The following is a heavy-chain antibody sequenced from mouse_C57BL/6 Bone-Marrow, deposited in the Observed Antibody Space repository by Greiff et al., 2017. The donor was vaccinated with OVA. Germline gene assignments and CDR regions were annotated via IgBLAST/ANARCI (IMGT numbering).Heavy chain of an antibody. CDR2: IYPRSGNN. CDR3: AGVYDGYFDV. CDR1: GYTFTSYG. J-gene: IGHJ1*03. V-gene: IGHV1-81*01. Sequence: VQLVESGAELARPGASVKLSCKASGYTFTSYGISWVKQRTGQGLEWIGEIYPRSGNNYYNEKFKGKATLTADKSSSTAYMELLSRTSEDSAVYFCAGVYDGYFDVWGTGTTVTVSS. D-gene: IGHD2-3*01.